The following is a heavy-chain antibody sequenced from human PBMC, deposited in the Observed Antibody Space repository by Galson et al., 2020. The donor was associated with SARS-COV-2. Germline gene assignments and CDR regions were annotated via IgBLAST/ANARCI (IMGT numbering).Heavy chain of an antibody. CDR2: INWNGGST. CDR3: ARAREMATKHWGSSFRAYYYYMDV. J-gene: IGHJ6*03. D-gene: IGHD7-27*01. CDR1: GFTFDDYG. Sequence: GESLKISCAASGFTFDDYGMSWVRQAPGKGLEWVSGINWNGGSTGYADSVKGRFTISRDNAKNSLYLQMNSLRAEDTALYHGARAREMATKHWGSSFRAYYYYMDVWGKGTTVTVSS. V-gene: IGHV3-20*01.